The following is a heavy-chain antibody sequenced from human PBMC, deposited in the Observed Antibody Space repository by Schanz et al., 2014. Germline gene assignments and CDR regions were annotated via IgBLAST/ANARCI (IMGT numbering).Heavy chain of an antibody. J-gene: IGHJ6*02. V-gene: IGHV3-48*02. CDR1: GFTFTSYD. Sequence: LVESGGGVVQPGRSLRLSCAASGFTFTSYDMNWVRQAPGKGLEWVAYINSGSNAIYYAESVRGRFTISRDNAKSSLSLHMNSLRDEDTAVYYCVRDLGARFYGTDVWGQGTTVTVSS. D-gene: IGHD2-15*01. CDR3: VRDLGARFYGTDV. CDR2: INSGSNAI.